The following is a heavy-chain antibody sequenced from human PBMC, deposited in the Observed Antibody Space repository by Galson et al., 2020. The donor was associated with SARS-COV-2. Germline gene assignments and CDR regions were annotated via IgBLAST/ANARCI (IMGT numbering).Heavy chain of an antibody. CDR3: TTDSATYYYDSSGYYYGPDFDY. Sequence: GSLRLSCAASGFTSSNAWMSWVRQAPGKGLEWVGRIKSKTDGGTTDYAAPVKGRFTISRDDSKNTLYLQMNSLKTEDTAVYYCTTDSATYYYDSSGYYYGPDFDYWGQGTLVTVSS. CDR2: IKSKTDGGTT. CDR1: GFTSSNAW. V-gene: IGHV3-15*01. D-gene: IGHD3-22*01. J-gene: IGHJ4*02.